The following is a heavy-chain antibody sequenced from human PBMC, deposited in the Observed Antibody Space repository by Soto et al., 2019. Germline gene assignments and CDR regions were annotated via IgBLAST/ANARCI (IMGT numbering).Heavy chain of an antibody. CDR1: GYTFTSYY. CDR3: ARSGYSGYDFEVHFDY. CDR2: INPSGGST. D-gene: IGHD5-12*01. V-gene: IGHV1-46*03. Sequence: ASVKVSCKASGYTFTSYYMHWVRQAPGQGLEWMGIINPSGGSTSYVQKFQGRVTMTRDTSTSTVYMELSSLRSEDTAVYYCARSGYSGYDFEVHFDYWGQGTLVTVSS. J-gene: IGHJ4*02.